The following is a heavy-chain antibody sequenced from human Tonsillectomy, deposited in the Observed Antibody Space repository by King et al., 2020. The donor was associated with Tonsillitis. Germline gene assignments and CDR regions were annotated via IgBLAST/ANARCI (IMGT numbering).Heavy chain of an antibody. CDR2: ISGSGGST. V-gene: IGHV3-23*04. D-gene: IGHD3-9*01. Sequence: VQLVESGGGLVQPGGSLRLSCAVSGFTFSSYAMSWVRQAPGKGLEWGSAISGSGGSTYYADSVKGRFTISRDNSKNTLYLQMNSLRAEDTAVYYCAKASGPNYDILTGYYAAYYFDYWGQGTLVTVSS. CDR3: AKASGPNYDILTGYYAAYYFDY. J-gene: IGHJ4*02. CDR1: GFTFSSYA.